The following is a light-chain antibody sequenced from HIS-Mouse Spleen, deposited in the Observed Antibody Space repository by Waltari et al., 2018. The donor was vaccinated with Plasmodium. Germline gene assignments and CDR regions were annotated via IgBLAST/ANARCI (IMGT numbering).Light chain of an antibody. CDR3: QQYNNWSFT. CDR1: QSVSSN. J-gene: IGKJ3*01. Sequence: EIVLTHSPATLSVSPGERAPPTCRASQSVSSNLAWYQQKPGQAPRLLIYGASTRATGIPARFSGSGSGTEFTLTISSLQSEDFAVYYCQQYNNWSFTFGPGTKVDIK. CDR2: GAS. V-gene: IGKV3-15*01.